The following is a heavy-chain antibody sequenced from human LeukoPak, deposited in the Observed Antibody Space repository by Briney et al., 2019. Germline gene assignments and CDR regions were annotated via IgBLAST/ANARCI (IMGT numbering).Heavy chain of an antibody. D-gene: IGHD7-27*01. CDR3: ARGSRGDGAAFDI. CDR2: IHYTGTT. J-gene: IGHJ3*02. V-gene: IGHV4-59*11. CDR1: GGSINNHY. Sequence: SETLSLTCIVSGGSINNHYWTWIRQTPGKGLEWIGDIHYTGTTKYNPSLKSRVTISIDTSKNQFSLKLNSVTAADTAVYYCARGSRGDGAAFDIWGQGTMVTVSS.